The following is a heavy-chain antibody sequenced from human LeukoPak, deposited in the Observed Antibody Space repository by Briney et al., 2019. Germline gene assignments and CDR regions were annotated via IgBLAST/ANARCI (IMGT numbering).Heavy chain of an antibody. CDR2: IYYSGST. CDR3: ALSWIAAGAFDY. D-gene: IGHD6-13*01. J-gene: IGHJ4*02. V-gene: IGHV4-59*01. CDR1: GGSISSYY. Sequence: SETLSLTCTVSGGSISSYYWSWIRQPPGKGLEWIGYIYYSGSTNYNPSLKSRVTISVDTPKNQFSLKLSSVTAADTAVYYCALSWIAAGAFDYWGQGTLVTVSS.